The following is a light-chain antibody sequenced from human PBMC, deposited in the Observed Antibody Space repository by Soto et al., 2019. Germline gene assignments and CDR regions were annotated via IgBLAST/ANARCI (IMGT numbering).Light chain of an antibody. CDR1: SSNIGAGSD. CDR2: GNS. CDR3: QSYDSSLSGWV. J-gene: IGLJ3*02. V-gene: IGLV1-40*01. Sequence: QSVLTQPPSVSGAPGQRVTISCTESSSNIGAGSDVHWYQQLPGTAPKLLIYGNSNRPSGVPDRFSGSKSGTSASLAITGLQAEDEADYYGQSYDSSLSGWVFGGGTKLTVL.